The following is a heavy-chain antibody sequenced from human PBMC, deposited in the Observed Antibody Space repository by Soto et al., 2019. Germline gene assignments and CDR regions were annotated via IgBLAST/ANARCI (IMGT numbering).Heavy chain of an antibody. V-gene: IGHV4-31*03. Sequence: QVQLQESGPGLVKPSQTLSLTCTVSGGSISSGGYYWSCVRQHPGKGLEGIGYIYYSGSTYYNPSHKSRVTMSVDTSKTQFSLKLTSVTAAATAVYYCARSIDPWGQGTLVTVSS. J-gene: IGHJ5*02. CDR3: ARSIDP. CDR2: IYYSGST. CDR1: GGSISSGGYY.